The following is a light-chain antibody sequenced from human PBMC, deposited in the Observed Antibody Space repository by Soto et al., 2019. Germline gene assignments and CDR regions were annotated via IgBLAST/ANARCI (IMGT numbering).Light chain of an antibody. J-gene: IGLJ1*01. CDR3: QAWDSSTLYV. CDR1: KLGDKY. Sequence: SSELTQPPSESVSPGQTASITCSGDKLGDKYACWYQQKPGQSPVLVIYQDSKRPSGIPERFSGSNSGNTATLTISGTQAMDEADYYCQAWDSSTLYVFGTGTKVTVL. CDR2: QDS. V-gene: IGLV3-1*01.